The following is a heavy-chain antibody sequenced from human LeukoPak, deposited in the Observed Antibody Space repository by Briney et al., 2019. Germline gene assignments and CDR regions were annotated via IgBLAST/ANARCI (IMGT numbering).Heavy chain of an antibody. CDR3: ARDADCVRCSTSNYNWFDP. J-gene: IGHJ5*02. Sequence: ASVKVSCKASGYTFTSYYMHWVRQAPGQGLEWMGIINPSGGSTSYAQKFQGRVTMTRDTSTSTVYMELSSLRSEDTAVYHCARDADCVRCSTSNYNWFDPWGQGTLVTVSS. CDR1: GYTFTSYY. V-gene: IGHV1-46*01. CDR2: INPSGGST. D-gene: IGHD2-2*01.